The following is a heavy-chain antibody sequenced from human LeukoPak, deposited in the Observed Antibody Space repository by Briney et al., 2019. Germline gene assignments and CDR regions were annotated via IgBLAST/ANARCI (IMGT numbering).Heavy chain of an antibody. V-gene: IGHV3-23*01. Sequence: GGSLRLSCAASGFTFSSYAMSWVRQAPGKGLEWVSAISGSGGSPYYADSVKGRFTISRDNSKNTLYLQMNSLRAEDTAVYYCAEDDILTGYYKNAFDIWGQGTMVTVSS. CDR1: GFTFSSYA. D-gene: IGHD3-9*01. CDR3: AEDDILTGYYKNAFDI. J-gene: IGHJ3*02. CDR2: ISGSGGSP.